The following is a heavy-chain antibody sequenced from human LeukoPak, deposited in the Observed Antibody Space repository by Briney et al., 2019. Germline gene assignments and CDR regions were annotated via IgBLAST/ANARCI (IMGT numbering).Heavy chain of an antibody. CDR1: GFTFSSYS. CDR2: ISSSSSTI. V-gene: IGHV3-48*01. Sequence: PGGSLRLSCAASGFTFSSYSMNWVRQAPGKGLEWVSYISSSSSTIYYADSVKGRFTISRDNAKNSLYLQMNSLRAEDTAVYYCARCHYDSSGYYYYGMDVWGQGTTVTVPS. J-gene: IGHJ6*02. CDR3: ARCHYDSSGYYYYGMDV. D-gene: IGHD3-22*01.